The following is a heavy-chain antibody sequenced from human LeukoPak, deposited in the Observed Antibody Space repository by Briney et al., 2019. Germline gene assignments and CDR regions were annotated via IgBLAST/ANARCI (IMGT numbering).Heavy chain of an antibody. D-gene: IGHD3-9*01. V-gene: IGHV4-4*09. CDR1: GGSINISY. CDR3: ARSGVFSGYDAFDI. J-gene: IGHJ3*02. Sequence: SETLSLTCTVSGGSINISYWSWIRQPPGKGLEWIGYIYHRGSTNDNPSLKSRITVSVDTSKNQFSLKVTSVTAADTAVYYCARSGVFSGYDAFDIWGQGTMVTVSS. CDR2: IYHRGST.